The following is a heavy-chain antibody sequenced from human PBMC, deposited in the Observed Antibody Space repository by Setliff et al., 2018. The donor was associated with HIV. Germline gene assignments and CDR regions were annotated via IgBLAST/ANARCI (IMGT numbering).Heavy chain of an antibody. D-gene: IGHD2-15*01. CDR2: VYHSGTT. V-gene: IGHV4-38-2*02. CDR1: GYSISTAYY. Sequence: PSETLSLTCAVSGYSISTAYYWGWIRQPPGKGLEWIGSVYHSGTTYYNPSLKSRVTISIDTSKNQFSLMLNSVTAADTAVYFCARDPYCSGDGCFRYYQHWGRGTLVTVSS. CDR3: ARDPYCSGDGCFRYYQH. J-gene: IGHJ1*01.